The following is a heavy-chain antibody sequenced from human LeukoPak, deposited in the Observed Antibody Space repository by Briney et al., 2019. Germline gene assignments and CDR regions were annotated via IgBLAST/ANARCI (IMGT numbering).Heavy chain of an antibody. J-gene: IGHJ5*02. CDR2: IKRDESKR. CDR1: GFTFSDHW. D-gene: IGHD2-15*01. Sequence: PGGSLRLSCAASGFTFSDHWMSWARQAPGKGLEWVANIKRDESKRYYVDSVKGRFTISRDNAKNSLYLQINSLRAEDTAVYYCAREASLYCSGNDCYWAFDRWGQGTLVTVSS. CDR3: AREASLYCSGNDCYWAFDR. V-gene: IGHV3-7*01.